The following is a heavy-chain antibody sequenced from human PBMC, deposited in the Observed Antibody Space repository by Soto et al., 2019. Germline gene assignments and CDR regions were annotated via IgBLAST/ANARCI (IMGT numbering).Heavy chain of an antibody. J-gene: IGHJ5*02. CDR3: ARDTHSAGGWFDT. D-gene: IGHD2-15*01. CDR2: ITPLFGIP. V-gene: IGHV1-69*17. Sequence: QVQLVQSGAEVKKPGSSVKVSCKASGGTYRSLSITWVRQAPGQGLEWMGGITPLFGIPNYPQKFQGRLTITADTSTGTDYLELSSLISEDTAVYECARDTHSAGGWFDTWGRGTLVTVAS. CDR1: GGTYRSLS.